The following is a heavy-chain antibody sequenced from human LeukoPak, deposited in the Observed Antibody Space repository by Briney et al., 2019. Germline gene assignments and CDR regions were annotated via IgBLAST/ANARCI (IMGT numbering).Heavy chain of an antibody. CDR2: LYYNGST. CDR1: GGSISGYS. CDR3: ARLYCTGGSCYEYY. J-gene: IGHJ4*02. V-gene: IGHV4-59*08. Sequence: SETLSLTCTVSGGSISGYSWSWIRQPAGRGLEFIGYLYYNGSTNYSPSLKSRVTISLDTSKKQFSLKLRSVTAADKAVYYCARLYCTGGSCYEYYWGQGTLVTVSS. D-gene: IGHD2-15*01.